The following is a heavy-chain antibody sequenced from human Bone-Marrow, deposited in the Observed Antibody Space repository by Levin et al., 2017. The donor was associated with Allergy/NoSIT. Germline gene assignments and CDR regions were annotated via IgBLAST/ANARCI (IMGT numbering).Heavy chain of an antibody. Sequence: ASVKVSCEASGYTFSHYEISWVRQAPGQRPEWMGWISTKKGDTGYAQKFQGRVTLTTDTAMNTVHMELRSLRSDDTAVYYCARGGSSSAAVIDFWGQGTLLTVSS. CDR2: ISTKKGDT. V-gene: IGHV1-18*01. J-gene: IGHJ4*02. CDR1: GYTFSHYE. CDR3: ARGGSSSAAVIDF. D-gene: IGHD3-16*01.